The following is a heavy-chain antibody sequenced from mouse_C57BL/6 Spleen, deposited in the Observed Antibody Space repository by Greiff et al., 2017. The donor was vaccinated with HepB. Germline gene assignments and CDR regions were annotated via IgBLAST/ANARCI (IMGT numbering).Heavy chain of an antibody. V-gene: IGHV1-55*01. CDR3: ARQGLNGNSYYYAMDY. CDR1: GYTFTSYW. CDR2: IYPGSGST. D-gene: IGHD2-1*01. J-gene: IGHJ4*01. Sequence: QVQLQQPGAELVKPGASVKMSCKASGYTFTSYWITWVKQRPGQGLEWIGDIYPGSGSTNYNEKFKSKATLTVDTSSSTAYMQLSSLTSEDSAVYYCARQGLNGNSYYYAMDYWGQGTSVTVSS.